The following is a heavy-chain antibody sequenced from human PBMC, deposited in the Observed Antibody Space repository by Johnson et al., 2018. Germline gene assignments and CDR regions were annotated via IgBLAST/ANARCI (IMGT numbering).Heavy chain of an antibody. CDR3: AKGGAHSRSWHEAYPPPEADYYYYSMDV. V-gene: IGHV3-23*04. J-gene: IGHJ6*01. CDR1: GFTFSSYA. D-gene: IGHD6-13*01. CDR2: ISGSGGST. Sequence: EVQLVETGGGLVQPGGSLRLACAASGFTFSSYAMSWVRQAPGKGLEWVSAISGSGGSTYYADSVKGRFTISRDNSKNSPSLQMNNLKAEDRAGYYCAKGGAHSRSWHEAYPPPEADYYYYSMDVWGQGTTVTVSS.